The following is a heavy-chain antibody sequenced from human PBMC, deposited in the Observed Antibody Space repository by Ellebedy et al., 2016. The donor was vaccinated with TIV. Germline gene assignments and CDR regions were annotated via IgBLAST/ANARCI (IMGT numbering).Heavy chain of an antibody. V-gene: IGHV3-74*01. J-gene: IGHJ4*02. D-gene: IGHD2-21*02. CDR1: ESTFSNYW. Sequence: GGSLRLSXAASESTFSNYWMHWVRQAPGKGLVWVSRIDFDGSGTSYFDSVKGRFTISRDNAKNMLYLQMNSLRAEDTAVYYCARALGGGHCYWGQGTLVTVSS. CDR2: IDFDGSGT. CDR3: ARALGGGHCY.